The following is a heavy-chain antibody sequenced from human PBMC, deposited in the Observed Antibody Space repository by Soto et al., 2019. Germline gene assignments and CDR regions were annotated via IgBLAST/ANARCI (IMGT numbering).Heavy chain of an antibody. CDR3: ARETQWLSRFAP. D-gene: IGHD6-19*01. J-gene: IGHJ5*02. CDR2: ISSSTI. Sequence: EVQLVESGGGLVQPGGSLRLSCAASGFTFSNYSMNWVRQAPGKGLEWVSYISSSTIYYADSVKGRFTISRDNAKNSLYLQMNSLRAEDTAVYYCARETQWLSRFAPWGQGTLVTVSS. CDR1: GFTFSNYS. V-gene: IGHV3-48*01.